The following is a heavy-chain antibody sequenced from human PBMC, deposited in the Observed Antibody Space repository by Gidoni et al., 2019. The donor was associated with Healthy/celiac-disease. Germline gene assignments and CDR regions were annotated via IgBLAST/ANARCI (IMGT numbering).Heavy chain of an antibody. V-gene: IGHV4-38-2*02. CDR3: ARDELGTNWFDP. CDR1: GYSISSGYY. CDR2: IYHSGST. D-gene: IGHD1-1*01. J-gene: IGHJ5*02. Sequence: QVQLQESGPGLVKPSETLSLTCTVSGYSISSGYYWGWIRHPPGKGLEWIGSIYHSGSTYYNPSLKSRVTISVDTSKNQFSLKLSSVTAADTAVYYCARDELGTNWFDPWGQGTLVTVSS.